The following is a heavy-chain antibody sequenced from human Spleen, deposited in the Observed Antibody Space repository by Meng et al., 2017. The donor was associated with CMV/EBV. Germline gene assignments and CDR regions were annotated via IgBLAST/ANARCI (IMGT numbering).Heavy chain of an antibody. V-gene: IGHV1-2*02. CDR3: ARGGYCSSTSCYYLDY. D-gene: IGHD2-2*01. J-gene: IGHJ4*02. CDR1: GYTFTGYY. Sequence: ASVKVSCKASGYTFTGYYMHWVRQAPGQGLEWMGWINPNSGGTNYAQKFQGRVTMTRNTSISTAYMELSSLRSEDTAVYYCARGGYCSSTSCYYLDYWGQGTLVTVSS. CDR2: INPNSGGT.